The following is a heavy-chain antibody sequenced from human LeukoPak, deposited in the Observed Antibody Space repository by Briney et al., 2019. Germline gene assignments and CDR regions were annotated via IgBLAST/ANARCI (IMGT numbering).Heavy chain of an antibody. CDR1: GDSVSSNSAA. D-gene: IGHD4-11*01. CDR2: TYYRSKWYN. CDR3: ARAPSHLTVTTLHFDY. V-gene: IGHV6-1*01. J-gene: IGHJ4*02. Sequence: SQTLSLTCAISGDSVSSNSAAWNWIRQSPSRGLEWLGRTYYRSKWYNDYAVSVKSRITINPDTSKNQFSLQLNSVTPEDTAVHYCARAPSHLTVTTLHFDYWGQGTLVTVSS.